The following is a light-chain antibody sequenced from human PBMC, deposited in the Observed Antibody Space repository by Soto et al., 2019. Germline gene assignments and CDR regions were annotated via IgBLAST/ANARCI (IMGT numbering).Light chain of an antibody. CDR2: GAS. Sequence: EAVFTQSPATLSVSPGERVTLSCRASQSVATNLAWYQQRPGQAPRLLIYGASKRAIGLPARFSGSGSGTEFTLTITSLQSEDFAVYYCQQYNNWPQTFGQGTKVDI. CDR1: QSVATN. J-gene: IGKJ1*01. V-gene: IGKV3-15*01. CDR3: QQYNNWPQT.